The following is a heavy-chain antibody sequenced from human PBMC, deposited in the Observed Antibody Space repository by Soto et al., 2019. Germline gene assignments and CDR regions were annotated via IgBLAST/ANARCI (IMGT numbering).Heavy chain of an antibody. J-gene: IGHJ3*02. D-gene: IGHD3-22*01. CDR3: AKDRLAIRYDSSGLNDAFDI. CDR2: ISSSSSYI. V-gene: IGHV3-21*04. CDR1: GFTFSSYS. Sequence: GSLRLSCAASGFTFSSYSMNWVRQAPGKGLEWVSSISSSSSYIYYADSVKGRFTISRDNSKNTLYLQMNSLRAEDTAVYYCAKDRLAIRYDSSGLNDAFDIWGQGTMVTVSS.